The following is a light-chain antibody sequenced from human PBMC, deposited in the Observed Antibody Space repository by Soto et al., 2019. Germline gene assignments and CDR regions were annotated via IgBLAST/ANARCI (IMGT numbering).Light chain of an antibody. CDR3: QQYNSLWT. CDR2: TAS. Sequence: DIQMTQSPSTLSASVGDRVTFTCRASQSISSWLAWYQQKPGKAPKLLIHTASSLASGAPSRFSGRGSGTAFTLTISSLQPDDIATYYRQQYNSLWTFGQGTKVDNK. CDR1: QSISSW. J-gene: IGKJ1*01. V-gene: IGKV1-5*03.